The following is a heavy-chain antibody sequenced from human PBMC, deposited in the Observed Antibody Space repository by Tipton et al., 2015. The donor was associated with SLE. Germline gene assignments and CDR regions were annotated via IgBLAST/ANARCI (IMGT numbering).Heavy chain of an antibody. Sequence: SLRLSCTGSGFNFGEHVVSWVRQAPGKGLEWVAFIRSQGYGETTEYAASVKGRFSISRDDSRGIAYLQMNSLKTEDTAVYYCTVSLFHYAKWGQGTLVTVS. CDR1: GFNFGEHV. D-gene: IGHD2-2*01. CDR3: TVSLFHYAK. J-gene: IGHJ4*02. V-gene: IGHV3-49*04. CDR2: IRSQGYGETT.